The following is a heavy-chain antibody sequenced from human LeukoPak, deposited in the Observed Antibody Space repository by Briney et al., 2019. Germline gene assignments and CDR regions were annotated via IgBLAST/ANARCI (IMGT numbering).Heavy chain of an antibody. CDR1: GYTFTSYG. CDR2: ISAYNGNT. D-gene: IGHD7-27*01. J-gene: IGHJ4*02. Sequence: ASVKVSCKASGYTFTSYGISWVRQAPGQGLEWMGWISAYNGNTNYAQKLQGRVTMTTDTSTSTAYMELRSLRSDDTAVYYCARVDVLWANWGYFDYWGQGTLVTVSS. V-gene: IGHV1-18*01. CDR3: ARVDVLWANWGYFDY.